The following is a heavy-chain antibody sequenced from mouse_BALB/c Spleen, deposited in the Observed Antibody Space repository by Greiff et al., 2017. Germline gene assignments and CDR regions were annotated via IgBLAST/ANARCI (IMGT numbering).Heavy chain of an antibody. Sequence: QVQLKQPGAELVKPGASVKLSCKASGYTFTSYWMHWVKQRPGQGLEWIVEINPSNGRTNYNEKFKSKATLTVDKSSSTAYMQLSSLTSEDSAVYYCARTGPYAMDYWGQGTSVTVSS. CDR2: INPSNGRT. D-gene: IGHD4-1*01. CDR3: ARTGPYAMDY. CDR1: GYTFTSYW. V-gene: IGHV1S81*02. J-gene: IGHJ4*01.